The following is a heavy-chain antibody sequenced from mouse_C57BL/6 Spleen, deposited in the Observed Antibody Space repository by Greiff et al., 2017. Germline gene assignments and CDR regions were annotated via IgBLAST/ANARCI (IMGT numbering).Heavy chain of an antibody. CDR3: ARSQQGRYFDV. Sequence: QVQLQQSGPELVKPGASVKISCKASGYAFSSSWMNWVKQRPGKGLEWIGRIYPGDGDTNYNGKFKGKATLTADKSSSTAYMQLSSLTSEDSAVYFCARSQQGRYFDVWGTRTTVTVSS. CDR1: GYAFSSSW. V-gene: IGHV1-82*01. D-gene: IGHD4-1*02. CDR2: IYPGDGDT. J-gene: IGHJ1*03.